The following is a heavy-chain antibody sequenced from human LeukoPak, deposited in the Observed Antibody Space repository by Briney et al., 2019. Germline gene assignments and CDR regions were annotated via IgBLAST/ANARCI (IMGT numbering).Heavy chain of an antibody. Sequence: KPSETLSLTCTVSGGSISSSSYYWGWVRQPPGKGLEWIGSIYHSGSTYYNPSLKSRVTISVDTSKNQFSLKLSSVTAADTAVFYCARVQSRLSWFDPWGQGTLVTVSS. CDR1: GGSISSSSYY. CDR3: ARVQSRLSWFDP. CDR2: IYHSGST. V-gene: IGHV4-39*07. J-gene: IGHJ5*02.